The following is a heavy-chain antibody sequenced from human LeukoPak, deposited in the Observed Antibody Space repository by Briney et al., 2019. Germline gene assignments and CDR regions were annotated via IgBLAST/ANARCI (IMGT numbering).Heavy chain of an antibody. CDR2: INHSGST. CDR1: GGSFSGYY. CDR3: AREEYYYDSSGYPFDY. Sequence: PSETLSLTCAVYGGSFSGYYWSWIRQPPGKGLEWIGEINHSGSTNYNPSLKSRVTISVDTSKNQFSLKLSSVTAADTAVYYCAREEYYYDSSGYPFDYWGQGTLVTVSS. J-gene: IGHJ4*02. D-gene: IGHD3-22*01. V-gene: IGHV4-34*01.